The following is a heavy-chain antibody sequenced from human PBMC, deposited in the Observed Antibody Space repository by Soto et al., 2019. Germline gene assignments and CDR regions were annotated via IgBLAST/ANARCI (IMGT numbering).Heavy chain of an antibody. D-gene: IGHD3-3*01. CDR1: GGSVSSGSYY. J-gene: IGHJ5*02. Sequence: SLTCTVSGGSVSSGSYYWSWIRQPPGKGLEWIGYIYYSGSTNYNPSLKSRVTISVDTSKNQFSLKLSSVTVADTAVYYCARQNSTIFGVVTTSNWFDHWGQGTLVTVSP. V-gene: IGHV4-61*01. CDR3: ARQNSTIFGVVTTSNWFDH. CDR2: IYYSGST.